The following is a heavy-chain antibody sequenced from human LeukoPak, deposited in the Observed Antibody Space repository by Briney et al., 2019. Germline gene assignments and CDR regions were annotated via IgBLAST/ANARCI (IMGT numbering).Heavy chain of an antibody. Sequence: GGSLRLSCAASGFTFSTYWMTWVRQAPGKGLECVANIKPDGSEKYYVDSVEGRFTISRDNAKNSLYLQMNSLRAEDTALYHCARGGTWDLDYWGQGTLVTVSS. CDR1: GFTFSTYW. J-gene: IGHJ4*02. D-gene: IGHD1-1*01. CDR3: ARGGTWDLDY. V-gene: IGHV3-7*01. CDR2: IKPDGSEK.